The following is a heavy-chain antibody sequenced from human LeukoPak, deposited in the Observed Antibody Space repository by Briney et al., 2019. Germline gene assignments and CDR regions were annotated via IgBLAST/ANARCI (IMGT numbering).Heavy chain of an antibody. CDR1: CVSYSGYY. D-gene: IGHD6-19*01. CDR3: ARDLAVAGYWYFDL. CDR2: INHSGCT. V-gene: IGHV4-34*01. J-gene: IGHJ2*01. Sequence: SETLSLTCAVYCVSYSGYYWSWIRQPPGKGLEWIGEINHSGCTNYNPSLKSRVPISVDTSKNQFSLKLSSVTAADTAVYYCARDLAVAGYWYFDLWGRGTLVTVSS.